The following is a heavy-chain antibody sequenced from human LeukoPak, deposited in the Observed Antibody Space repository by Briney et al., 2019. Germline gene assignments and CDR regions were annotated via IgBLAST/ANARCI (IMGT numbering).Heavy chain of an antibody. Sequence: TSQTLSLTCTVSGGSISSGSYYWSWIRQPAGKGLEWIGRIYTSGSTNYNPSLKSRVTISVDTSKNQFSLKLSSVTAADTAVYYCAGGDGYPGLFDYWGQGTLVTVSS. CDR2: IYTSGST. V-gene: IGHV4-61*02. CDR1: GGSISSGSYY. J-gene: IGHJ4*02. D-gene: IGHD5-24*01. CDR3: AGGDGYPGLFDY.